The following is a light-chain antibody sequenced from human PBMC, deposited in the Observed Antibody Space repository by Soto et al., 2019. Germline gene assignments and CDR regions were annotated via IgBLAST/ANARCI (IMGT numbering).Light chain of an antibody. CDR3: QQYSSSLYT. CDR1: QSVSSSY. J-gene: IGKJ2*01. CDR2: GAS. Sequence: EIVLTQSPGTLSLSPGERATLSCRASQSVSSSYLAGYQQKPGQAPRLLIYGASSRATGIPDRFSGSGSGTDFTLTISRLEPEDFAVYYCQQYSSSLYTFGQGTKLEIK. V-gene: IGKV3-20*01.